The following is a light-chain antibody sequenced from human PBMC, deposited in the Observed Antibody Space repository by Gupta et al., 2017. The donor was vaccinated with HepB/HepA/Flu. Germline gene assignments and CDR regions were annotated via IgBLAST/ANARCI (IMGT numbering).Light chain of an antibody. V-gene: IGKV2-30*01. J-gene: IGKJ1*01. Sequence: DAVMTQSPLSLPVTLGQSASISCRSSLTPLYSDGNTYLSWFHQRPGQSPRRLIYKVANRDSGVPDRFSGSGSGTDFTLKISRVEAEDVGIYYCMQGTHWPVTFGQGTKVEIK. CDR3: MQGTHWPVT. CDR2: KVA. CDR1: LTPLYSDGNTY.